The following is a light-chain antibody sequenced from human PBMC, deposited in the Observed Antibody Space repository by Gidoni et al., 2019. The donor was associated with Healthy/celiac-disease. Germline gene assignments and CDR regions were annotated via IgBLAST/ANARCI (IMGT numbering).Light chain of an antibody. Sequence: DIVMTQTPLSLSVTPGQPASISCKSSQSILHSYGKNYLYWYLQKPGQAPQLLIHEVSSRFAGVPYRFTCTGSGTDFTLKISRVEAEDVGVYYRRKTFGQGTKVDIK. CDR2: EVS. V-gene: IGKV2-29*01. CDR3: RKT. CDR1: QSILHSYGKNY. J-gene: IGKJ1*01.